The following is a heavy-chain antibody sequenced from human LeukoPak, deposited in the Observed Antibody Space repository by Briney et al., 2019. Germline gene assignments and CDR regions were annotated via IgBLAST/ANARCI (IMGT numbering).Heavy chain of an antibody. V-gene: IGHV3-53*01. CDR3: ARVTGGYYFDY. Sequence: SGGSLRLSCAASGFTVSSNYMTWVRQAPGEGLEWFSVIYSGDSSYYADSVKGRFTISRDNSKNTLYLQMNSLRAEDTAVYYCARVTGGYYFDYWGHETLVTVSS. CDR1: GFTVSSNY. D-gene: IGHD3-16*01. J-gene: IGHJ4*01. CDR2: IYSGDSS.